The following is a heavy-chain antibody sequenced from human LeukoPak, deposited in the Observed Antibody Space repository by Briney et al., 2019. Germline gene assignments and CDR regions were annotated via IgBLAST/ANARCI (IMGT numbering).Heavy chain of an antibody. J-gene: IGHJ6*02. Sequence: GGSLRLSCAASGFTFSSYAMHWVRQAPGKGLEGVAVISYDGSNKYYADSVKGRFTISRDNSKNTLYLQMNSLRAEDTAVYYCARDQAQRGKSIYGMDVWGQGTTVTVSS. D-gene: IGHD3-16*01. CDR2: ISYDGSNK. V-gene: IGHV3-30-3*01. CDR1: GFTFSSYA. CDR3: ARDQAQRGKSIYGMDV.